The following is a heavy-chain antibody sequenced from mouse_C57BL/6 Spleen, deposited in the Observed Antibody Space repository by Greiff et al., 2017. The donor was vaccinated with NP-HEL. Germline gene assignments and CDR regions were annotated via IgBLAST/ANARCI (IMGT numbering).Heavy chain of an antibody. CDR1: GYSFTGYY. V-gene: IGHV1-42*01. D-gene: IGHD1-1*01. CDR2: INPSTGGT. Sequence: VQLQQSGPELVKPGASVKISCKASGYSFTGYYMNWVKQSPEKSLEWIGEINPSTGGTTYNQKFKAKATLTVDKSSSTAYMQLKSLTSEDSAVYYCARYYPYYFDYWGQGTTLTVSS. CDR3: ARYYPYYFDY. J-gene: IGHJ2*01.